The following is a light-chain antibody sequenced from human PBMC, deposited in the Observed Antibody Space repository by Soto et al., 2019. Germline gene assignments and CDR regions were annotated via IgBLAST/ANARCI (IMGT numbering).Light chain of an antibody. Sequence: DIQLTQSPSSLSECAGDRVTLTCRASQGISTYLNWYQQKPGKAPKLLIYAASSLQSGVPSRFSGSGSETDFTLTISSLQPEDFATYSCQQSYNTRTFGQGTRLEI. CDR3: QQSYNTRT. CDR2: AAS. CDR1: QGISTY. V-gene: IGKV1-39*01. J-gene: IGKJ5*01.